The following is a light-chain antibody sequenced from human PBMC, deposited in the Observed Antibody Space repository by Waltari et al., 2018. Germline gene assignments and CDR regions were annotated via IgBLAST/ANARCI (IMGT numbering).Light chain of an antibody. Sequence: EIVMTQSPATLSVSPGERATLSCRASQSVSSNLAWYQQKPGQAPRLLIYAASTRATGIPARFSGSGSGTEFTLTISSLQSEDFAVYYCQQYNNWPPSRTFGQGTRLEIK. J-gene: IGKJ5*01. CDR2: AAS. CDR3: QQYNNWPPSRT. CDR1: QSVSSN. V-gene: IGKV3-15*01.